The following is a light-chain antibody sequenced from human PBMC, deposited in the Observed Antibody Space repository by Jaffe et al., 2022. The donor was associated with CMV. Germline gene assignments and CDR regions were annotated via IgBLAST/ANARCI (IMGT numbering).Light chain of an antibody. CDR2: LGS. Sequence: DIVMTQSPLSLPVTPGEPASISCRSTQSLLQSNGYNHLDWYLQKPGQSPLLLIYLGSYRASGVPDRFSGSGSGTDFTLKISRVEAEDVGVYYCMQALQTPFTFGPGTKVEI. CDR1: QSLLQSNGYNH. J-gene: IGKJ3*01. V-gene: IGKV2-28*01. CDR3: MQALQTPFT.